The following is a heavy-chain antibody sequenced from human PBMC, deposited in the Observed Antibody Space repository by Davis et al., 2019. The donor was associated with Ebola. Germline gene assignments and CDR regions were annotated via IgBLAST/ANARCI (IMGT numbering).Heavy chain of an antibody. CDR3: TREDWNSKNFDY. D-gene: IGHD1-1*01. CDR2: ISSSSYYI. Sequence: GGSLRLSCAASGFSFSSYGMSWVRQAPGKGLEWVSSISSSSYYIDYVDSVKGRFTISRDNAKNSLYLQMNSLSAEDTAVYYCTREDWNSKNFDYWGQGTLVTVSS. CDR1: GFSFSSYG. V-gene: IGHV3-21*01. J-gene: IGHJ4*02.